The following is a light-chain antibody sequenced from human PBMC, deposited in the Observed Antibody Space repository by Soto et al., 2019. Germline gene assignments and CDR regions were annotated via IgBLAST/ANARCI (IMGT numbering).Light chain of an antibody. Sequence: QSVLTQAASVSGSPGQSITISCTGTSSDVGGYNYFSWYQQHPGKVPKLMIYEVTNRPSGVSNRFSGSKSVNTASLTISGLQAEDEADYYCSSYTSSRTYVFGTGTKVTVL. CDR2: EVT. CDR1: SSDVGGYNY. CDR3: SSYTSSRTYV. V-gene: IGLV2-14*01. J-gene: IGLJ1*01.